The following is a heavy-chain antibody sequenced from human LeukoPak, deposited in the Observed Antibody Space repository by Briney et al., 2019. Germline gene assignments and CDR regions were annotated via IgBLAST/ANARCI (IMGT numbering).Heavy chain of an antibody. CDR1: GFIFSSYA. CDR2: ISGSGGST. J-gene: IGHJ4*02. D-gene: IGHD1-14*01. V-gene: IGHV3-23*01. Sequence: PGGSLRLSCAASGFIFSSYAMSWVRQAPGKGLEWVSTISGSGGSTYYADSVKGRFTISRDNSKNTLYLEMNSLSPDDTAVYYCARGVEPLAANTLAYWGQGTLVTVS. CDR3: ARGVEPLAANTLAY.